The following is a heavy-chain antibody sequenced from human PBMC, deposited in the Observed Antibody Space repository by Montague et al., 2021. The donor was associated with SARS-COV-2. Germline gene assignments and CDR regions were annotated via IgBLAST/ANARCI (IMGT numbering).Heavy chain of an antibody. CDR1: GFTFSHYA. Sequence: SLRLSCAASGFTFSHYAMNWVRQAPGKGLEWVAFVSYDGDNKFYAESVEGRFSISRDKAKNTLNLEVHSLRPDDTAVYYCARGRGPETGYHFDYWGQGTLVTVSS. J-gene: IGHJ4*02. CDR2: VSYDGDNK. CDR3: ARGRGPETGYHFDY. V-gene: IGHV3-30-3*01. D-gene: IGHD3-9*01.